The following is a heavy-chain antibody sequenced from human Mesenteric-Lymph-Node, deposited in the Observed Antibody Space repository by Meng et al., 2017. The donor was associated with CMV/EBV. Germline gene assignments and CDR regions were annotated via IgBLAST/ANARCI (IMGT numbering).Heavy chain of an antibody. J-gene: IGHJ4*02. Sequence: GGSLRLSCAASGFTFSGSAMHWVRQASGKGLEWVGRIRSKANSYATDYAESMKGRFTISRDDSKNTAFLQMNSLKTEDTAVYYCARVDYDFWSGYYSYFDSWGQGTLVTVSS. V-gene: IGHV3-73*01. CDR3: ARVDYDFWSGYYSYFDS. CDR1: GFTFSGSA. D-gene: IGHD3-3*01. CDR2: IRSKANSYAT.